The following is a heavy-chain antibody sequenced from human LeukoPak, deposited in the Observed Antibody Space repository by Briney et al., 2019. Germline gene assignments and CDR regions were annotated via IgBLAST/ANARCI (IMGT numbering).Heavy chain of an antibody. J-gene: IGHJ4*02. CDR3: ARDGFCSSTSCSGVPKI. CDR1: GYTFTDYY. Sequence: ASVKVSCKASGYTFTDYYMHWVRQAPGQGLEWMGWINPNSGGINYAREFQGRVTLTRETSINTAYMELSRLRSDDTALYYCARDGFCSSTSCSGVPKIWGQGTLVTVSS. D-gene: IGHD2-2*03. CDR2: INPNSGGI. V-gene: IGHV1-2*02.